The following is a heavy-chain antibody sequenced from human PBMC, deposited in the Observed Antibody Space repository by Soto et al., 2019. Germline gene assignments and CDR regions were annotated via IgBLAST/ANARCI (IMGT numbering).Heavy chain of an antibody. D-gene: IGHD4-4*01. Sequence: QVQLQESGPGLVKPSETLSLTCTVSGGSISGYYYSWIRQTPGKGLEWIGQIYYSGSTKYNPSLKSRVTMSVDTSKNQVSLKLTSVTAADTAVYYCAMVVTTLYNWFDPWGQGNLVSVSS. J-gene: IGHJ5*02. CDR1: GGSISGYY. CDR2: IYYSGST. CDR3: AMVVTTLYNWFDP. V-gene: IGHV4-59*08.